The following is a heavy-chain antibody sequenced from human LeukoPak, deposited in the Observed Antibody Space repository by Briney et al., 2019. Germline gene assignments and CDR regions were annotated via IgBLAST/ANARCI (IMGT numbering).Heavy chain of an antibody. CDR1: GGSISSYY. CDR3: ARAQHYYDSSGLGEY. CDR2: IYTSGST. V-gene: IGHV4-4*07. D-gene: IGHD3-22*01. Sequence: SETLSLTCAVSGGSISSYYWSWIRQPAGKGLEWIGRIYTSGSTNYNPSLKSRVTISVDTSKNQFSLKLSSVTAADTAVYYCARAQHYYDSSGLGEYWGQGTLVTVSS. J-gene: IGHJ4*02.